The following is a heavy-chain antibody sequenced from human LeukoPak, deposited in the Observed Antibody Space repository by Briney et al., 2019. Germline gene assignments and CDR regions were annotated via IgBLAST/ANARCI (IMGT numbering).Heavy chain of an antibody. J-gene: IGHJ6*03. CDR2: ISSSSSTI. Sequence: GSLRLSCAASGFTFSSYSMNWVRQAPGKGLEWVSYISSSSSTIYYADSVKGRFTISRDNAKNSLYLQMNSLRAEDTAVYYCARVGYDSSGYYYPNYYYCYMDVWGKGTTVTVSS. V-gene: IGHV3-48*04. CDR1: GFTFSSYS. D-gene: IGHD3-22*01. CDR3: ARVGYDSSGYYYPNYYYCYMDV.